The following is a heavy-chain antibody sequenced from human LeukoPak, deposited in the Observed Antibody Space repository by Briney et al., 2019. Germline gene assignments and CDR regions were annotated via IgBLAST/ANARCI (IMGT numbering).Heavy chain of an antibody. CDR3: VKDFLHGPHIEPVGSVGPFDY. J-gene: IGHJ4*02. Sequence: PGGSLRLSCATSGFTFSRYAMSWVRQAPGKGLEWVPGLHADSGMTYYADSVKGRFTISRDNSKNTLYFQMNNLRAEDTALYYCVKDFLHGPHIEPVGSVGPFDYWGQGTLVTVSS. CDR2: LHADSGMT. D-gene: IGHD2-2*01. CDR1: GFTFSRYA. V-gene: IGHV3-23*01.